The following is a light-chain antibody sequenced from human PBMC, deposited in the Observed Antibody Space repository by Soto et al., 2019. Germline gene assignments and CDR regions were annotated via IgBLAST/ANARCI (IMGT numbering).Light chain of an antibody. Sequence: EIVMTQSPAILSVSPGERATLSCRARQSVSSNLAWYQQKPGQAPRLLMYGASTRATGIPARFSGSGSGTEFTLTISSLHSEDFALYYCQQYNDWVTFGQGTRLEI. CDR1: QSVSSN. J-gene: IGKJ5*01. CDR2: GAS. V-gene: IGKV3D-15*01. CDR3: QQYNDWVT.